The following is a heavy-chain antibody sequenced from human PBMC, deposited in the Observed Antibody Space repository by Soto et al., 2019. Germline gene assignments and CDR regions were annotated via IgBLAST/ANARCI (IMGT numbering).Heavy chain of an antibody. V-gene: IGHV4-39*01. CDR1: GGIITSCGVY. CDR2: VYYGGTT. J-gene: IGHJ4*02. D-gene: IGHD1-26*01. Sequence: SETLSLTCTVSGGIITSCGVYWSWLRQRPGKGLEWIGCVYYGGTTYYNPSLESRVTISVDTSKNQFSLKLSSVTAADTAVYYCARHYSDWKCELQYYFDYWGQGTLVTVSS. CDR3: ARHYSDWKCELQYYFDY.